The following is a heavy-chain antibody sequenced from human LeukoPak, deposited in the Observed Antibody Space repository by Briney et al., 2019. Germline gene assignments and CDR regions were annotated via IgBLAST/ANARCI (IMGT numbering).Heavy chain of an antibody. CDR1: GFNFNKYW. CDR3: AREFEATGFWALDY. Sequence: AGSLRLSCTVSGFNFNKYWMHWVRQAPGKGLVWVARMNNDGRVISYADSVNGRFTISRDNAKNTLYLQMNSLRAEDTAVYYCAREFEATGFWALDYWGQGTLVTASS. J-gene: IGHJ4*02. V-gene: IGHV3-74*01. D-gene: IGHD3-16*01. CDR2: MNNDGRVI.